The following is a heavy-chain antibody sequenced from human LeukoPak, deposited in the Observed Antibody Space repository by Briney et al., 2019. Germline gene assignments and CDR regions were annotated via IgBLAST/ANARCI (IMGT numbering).Heavy chain of an antibody. CDR2: IKEDGSEK. D-gene: IGHD3-10*01. V-gene: IGHV3-7*01. Sequence: PGGSLRLSCAASGFTISDYWMSWVRQAPGKGLEWVANIKEDGSEKNYVDSAKGRFTISRDNAKNSLYLQMNSLRADDTAVYYCAREIGRGSGSGDAFDIWGQGTMVTVSS. CDR1: GFTISDYW. CDR3: AREIGRGSGSGDAFDI. J-gene: IGHJ3*02.